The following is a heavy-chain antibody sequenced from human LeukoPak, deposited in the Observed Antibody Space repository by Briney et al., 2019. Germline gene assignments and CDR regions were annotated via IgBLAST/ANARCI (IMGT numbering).Heavy chain of an antibody. V-gene: IGHV4-34*01. J-gene: IGHJ5*02. CDR2: INHSGST. CDR3: ARGGVYYYGSGRPKPYNWFDP. CDR1: GGSFSGYY. D-gene: IGHD3-10*01. Sequence: SETLSLTCAVYGGSFSGYYWSWIRQPPGKGLEWIGEINHSGSTNYNPSLKSRVTISVDTSKNQFSLKLSSVTAADTAVYYCARGGVYYYGSGRPKPYNWFDPWGQGTLVTVSS.